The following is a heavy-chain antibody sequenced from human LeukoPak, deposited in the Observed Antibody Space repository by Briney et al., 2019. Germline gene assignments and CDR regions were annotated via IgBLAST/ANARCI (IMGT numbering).Heavy chain of an antibody. Sequence: ASVKVSCKASGYTFTSYGISWVRQAPGQGLEWMGWISTYNGNTNYAQILQDRVTMTTDTSTSTAYMELRSLRSGDTAVYYCARGFYHYYDSSGYYNSYYYGMDVWGQGTTVTVSS. J-gene: IGHJ6*02. D-gene: IGHD3-22*01. V-gene: IGHV1-18*01. CDR2: ISTYNGNT. CDR1: GYTFTSYG. CDR3: ARGFYHYYDSSGYYNSYYYGMDV.